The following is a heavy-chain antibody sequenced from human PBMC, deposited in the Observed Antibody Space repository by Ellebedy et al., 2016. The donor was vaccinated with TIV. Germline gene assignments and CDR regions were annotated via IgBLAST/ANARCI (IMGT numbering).Heavy chain of an antibody. CDR2: IYHSGST. CDR1: GGSISSGSYS. V-gene: IGHV4-30-2*01. D-gene: IGHD3-10*01. J-gene: IGHJ4*02. Sequence: LRLSXAVSGGSISSGSYSWSWIRQPLGKGLDWIGYIYHSGSTYYNPSLKRRVTISVDRSKNQFSLKLSSLTAADTAVYYCARGGRTYYYGSGSYLNPFDYWGQGTLVTVSS. CDR3: ARGGRTYYYGSGSYLNPFDY.